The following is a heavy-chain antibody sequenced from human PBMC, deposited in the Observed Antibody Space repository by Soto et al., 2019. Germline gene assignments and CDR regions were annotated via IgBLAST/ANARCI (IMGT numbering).Heavy chain of an antibody. V-gene: IGHV3-21*01. CDR1: EFTFSSYS. D-gene: IGHD3-16*02. CDR3: ARAGAYDSIWGTYRADWCDP. J-gene: IGHJ5*02. Sequence: EVQVVESGGGLVKPGGSLRLSCAASEFTFSSYSINWVRQAPGKGLEWVSSISGSGSDIYYADSVKGRFTISRDNAKNSLYLQMNSLRAEDTAVYYCARAGAYDSIWGTYRADWCDPWGQGTLVTVSS. CDR2: ISGSGSDI.